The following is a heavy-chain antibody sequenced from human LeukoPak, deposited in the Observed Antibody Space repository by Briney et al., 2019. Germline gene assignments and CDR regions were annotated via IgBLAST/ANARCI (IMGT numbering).Heavy chain of an antibody. CDR1: GITVGGNY. CDR2: MYTGGTT. CDR3: AGADASTWHGARY. Sequence: GGSLRLSCAVSGITVGGNYMSWIRQAPGKGLEWVALMYTGGTTYYADSVKARFIISRDTSTNSLFLQMNSLRAEDTGVYYCAGADASTWHGARYWGQGNLVTVSS. J-gene: IGHJ4*02. V-gene: IGHV3-66*01. D-gene: IGHD6-13*01.